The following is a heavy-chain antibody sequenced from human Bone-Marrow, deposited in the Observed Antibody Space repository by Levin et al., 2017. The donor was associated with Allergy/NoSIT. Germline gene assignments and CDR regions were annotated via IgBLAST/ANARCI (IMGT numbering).Heavy chain of an antibody. CDR1: GLTFSSYG. V-gene: IGHV3-30*18. CDR2: ISYDGTNK. CDR3: AKDKFDLGIHFSYYYGMDV. D-gene: IGHD3-9*01. Sequence: PGGSLRLSCAASGLTFSSYGMHWVRQAPGKGLECVAFISYDGTNKNYADSVKGRFTISRDNSKNTLYLLMNSLRAEDTAVYYCAKDKFDLGIHFSYYYGMDVWGQGTTVTVSS. J-gene: IGHJ6*02.